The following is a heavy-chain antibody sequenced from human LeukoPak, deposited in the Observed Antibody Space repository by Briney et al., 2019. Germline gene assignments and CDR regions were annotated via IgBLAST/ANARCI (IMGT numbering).Heavy chain of an antibody. CDR3: ARDVMGYMDV. D-gene: IGHD2-21*01. V-gene: IGHV1-18*01. CDR1: GYTFTSYA. J-gene: IGHJ6*03. Sequence: ASVKVSCKASGYTFTSYAMNWVRQAPGQGLEWMGWISAYNGNTNYAQKLQGRVTMTTDTSTSTAYMELRSLRSDDTAVYYCARDVMGYMDVWGKGTTVTISS. CDR2: ISAYNGNT.